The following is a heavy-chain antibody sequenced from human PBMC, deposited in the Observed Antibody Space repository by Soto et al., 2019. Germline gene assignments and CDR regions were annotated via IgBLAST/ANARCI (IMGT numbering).Heavy chain of an antibody. CDR3: ARDPPGEGGAFDI. CDR2: IYYSGST. Sequence: SETLSLTCTVSGGSISSYYWSWIRQPPGKGLEWIGYIYYSGSTNYNPSLKSRVTISVDTSKNQFPLKLSSVTAADTAVYYCARDPPGEGGAFDIWGQGTMVTVSS. J-gene: IGHJ3*02. CDR1: GGSISSYY. D-gene: IGHD3-10*01. V-gene: IGHV4-59*01.